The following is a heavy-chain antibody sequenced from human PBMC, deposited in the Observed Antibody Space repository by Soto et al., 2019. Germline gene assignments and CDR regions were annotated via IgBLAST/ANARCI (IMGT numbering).Heavy chain of an antibody. D-gene: IGHD3-22*01. V-gene: IGHV3-49*04. CDR3: TRAYYYDSSDAFDI. CDR1: GFTFGDYA. CDR2: IRSKAYGGTT. Sequence: AGGSLRLSCTASGFTFGDYAMSWVRQAPGKGLEWVGFIRSKAYGGTTEYAASVKGRFTISRDDSKSIAYLQMNSLKTEDTAVYYCTRAYYYDSSDAFDIWGQGTMVTV. J-gene: IGHJ3*02.